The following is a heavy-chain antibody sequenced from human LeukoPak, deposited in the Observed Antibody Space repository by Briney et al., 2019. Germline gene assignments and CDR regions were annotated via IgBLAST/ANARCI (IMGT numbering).Heavy chain of an antibody. D-gene: IGHD3-10*01. Sequence: ASVKVSCKASGGTFSSYAISWVRQAPGQGLEWMGRIIPMLGIANYTQKFQGRVTITADKSTSTGYMELSSLRSEDTAVYYCTRDRGAFDIWGQGTMVTVSS. J-gene: IGHJ3*02. CDR3: TRDRGAFDI. CDR1: GGTFSSYA. V-gene: IGHV1-69*04. CDR2: IIPMLGIA.